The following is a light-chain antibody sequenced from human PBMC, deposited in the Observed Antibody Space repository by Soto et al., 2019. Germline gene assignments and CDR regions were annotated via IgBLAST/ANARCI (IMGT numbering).Light chain of an antibody. Sequence: EIVLTQSPGTLSLSPGERATLSCRASQSVSSSYLAWYQQKPGQAPRLLIYGASSRATGIPDRFSGSGSGTDFTLTISRLETEDFAVYYCQQYGSSPPRVFTFGPGTKVDIK. V-gene: IGKV3-20*01. CDR3: QQYGSSPPRVFT. CDR1: QSVSSSY. J-gene: IGKJ3*01. CDR2: GAS.